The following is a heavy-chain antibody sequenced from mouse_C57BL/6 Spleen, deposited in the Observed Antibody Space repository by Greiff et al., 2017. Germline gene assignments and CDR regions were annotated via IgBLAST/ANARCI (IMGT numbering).Heavy chain of an antibody. CDR3: ANYDGYSYYARDY. V-gene: IGHV1-55*01. CDR2: IYPGSGST. J-gene: IGHJ4*01. CDR1: GYTFTSYW. D-gene: IGHD2-3*01. Sequence: VQLQQPGAELVKPGASVKMSCKASGYTFTSYWITWVKQRPGPGLEWIGDIYPGSGSTNYNEKFKSKATLTVDTSSSTAYMQLSSLTSEDSAVYYCANYDGYSYYARDYWGQGTSVTVSS.